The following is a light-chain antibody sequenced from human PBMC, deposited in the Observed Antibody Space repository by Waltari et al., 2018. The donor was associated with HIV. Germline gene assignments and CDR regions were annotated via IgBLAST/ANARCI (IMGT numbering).Light chain of an antibody. CDR3: QVWDSSSDLVV. V-gene: IGLV3-21*02. J-gene: IGLJ2*01. Sequence: SYVLTQPPSVSVAPGQTARITCGGNKIGNKSVHWYQQKPGQAPVLVVNDDSDRPSGITERFSGSNSGHTATLTISRVEAGDEADYFCQVWDSSSDLVVFGGGTKLTVL. CDR2: DDS. CDR1: KIGNKS.